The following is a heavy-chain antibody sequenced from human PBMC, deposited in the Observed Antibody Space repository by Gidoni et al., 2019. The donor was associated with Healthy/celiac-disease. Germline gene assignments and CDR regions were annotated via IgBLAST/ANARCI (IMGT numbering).Heavy chain of an antibody. CDR3: AIGDCSSTSCYDY. J-gene: IGHJ4*02. CDR1: GYTFTSYA. D-gene: IGHD2-2*01. V-gene: IGHV1-3*01. CDR2: INAGNGNT. Sequence: QVQLVQSGAEVKKHGASVKVSCKASGYTFTSYAMHWVRQAPGQRLEWMGWINAGNGNTKYSQKFQGRVTITRDTSASTAYMELSSLRSEDTAVYYCAIGDCSSTSCYDYWGQGTLVTVSS.